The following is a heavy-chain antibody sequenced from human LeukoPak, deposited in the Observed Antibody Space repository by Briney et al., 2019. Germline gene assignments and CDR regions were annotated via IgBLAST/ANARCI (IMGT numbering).Heavy chain of an antibody. D-gene: IGHD5-24*01. CDR3: ARDGEMAAIYFDY. J-gene: IGHJ4*02. CDR1: GGTFSTYP. CDR2: IIPIVGIA. Sequence: ASVTVSCKASGGTFSTYPISWVRQAPGQGLEWMGGIIPIVGIANYAQKFRGRVTITADKSTNTAYMELSSLRSEDTAVYYCARDGEMAAIYFDYWGQGTLVTVSS. V-gene: IGHV1-69*17.